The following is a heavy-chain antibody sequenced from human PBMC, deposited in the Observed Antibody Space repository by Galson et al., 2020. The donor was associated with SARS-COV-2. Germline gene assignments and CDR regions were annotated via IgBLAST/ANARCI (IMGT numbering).Heavy chain of an antibody. Sequence: SQTLSLTCTVSGGSISSGGYYWSWIRQHPGTGLEWIGYIYYSGSTYYNPSLKSRVTISVDTSKNQFSLKLSSVTAADTAVYYCARDQLSFTFGGVIVIDAFDIWGQGTMVTVSS. J-gene: IGHJ3*02. CDR2: IYYSGST. CDR1: GGSISSGGYY. D-gene: IGHD3-16*02. V-gene: IGHV4-31*02. CDR3: ARDQLSFTFGGVIVIDAFDI.